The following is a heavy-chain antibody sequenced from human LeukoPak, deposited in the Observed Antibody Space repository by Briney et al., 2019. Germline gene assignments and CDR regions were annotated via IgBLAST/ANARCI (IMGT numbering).Heavy chain of an antibody. V-gene: IGHV1-69*13. D-gene: IGHD6-19*01. J-gene: IGHJ4*02. Sequence: SVKVSCKASGGTFSSHAISWVRQAPGQGLEWMGGIVTIFGTTNYAQRFQGRVTITADESTATAYMELSSLRSEDTALYYCARGDSGGWYYFDYWGQGTLVTVSS. CDR3: ARGDSGGWYYFDY. CDR2: IVTIFGTT. CDR1: GGTFSSHA.